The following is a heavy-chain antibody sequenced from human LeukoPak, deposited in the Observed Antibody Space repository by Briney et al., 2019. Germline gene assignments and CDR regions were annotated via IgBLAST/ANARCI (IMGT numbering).Heavy chain of an antibody. CDR1: GFNFSNYG. CDR3: ANGGGKGVIGGDY. Sequence: SGGSLRLSCTASGFNFSNYGMHWVRQAPGKGLEWVAVISFHGSKRYYADSVKGRFTTSRDNSKNTLYLQVNSLRVEDTAVYYCANGGGKGVIGGDYWGQGTLVSVSS. D-gene: IGHD3-10*01. J-gene: IGHJ4*02. CDR2: ISFHGSKR. V-gene: IGHV3-30*18.